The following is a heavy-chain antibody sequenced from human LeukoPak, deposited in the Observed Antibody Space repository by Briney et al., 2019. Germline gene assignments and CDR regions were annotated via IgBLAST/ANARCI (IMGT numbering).Heavy chain of an antibody. V-gene: IGHV3-48*03. CDR2: ISSSGSTI. Sequence: PGGSLRLSCATSGFTFKNYGMHWVRQAPGKGLEWVSYISSSGSTIYYADSVKGRFTISRDNAKNSLYLQMNSLRAEDTAVYYCARVRDSSGSGNYDRPGSWFDPWGQGTPVSVSS. D-gene: IGHD3-10*01. J-gene: IGHJ5*02. CDR3: ARVRDSSGSGNYDRPGSWFDP. CDR1: GFTFKNYG.